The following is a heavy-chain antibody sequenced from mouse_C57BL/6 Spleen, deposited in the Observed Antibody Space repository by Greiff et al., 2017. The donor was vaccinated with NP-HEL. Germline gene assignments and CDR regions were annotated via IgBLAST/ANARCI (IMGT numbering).Heavy chain of an antibody. V-gene: IGHV7-3*01. Sequence: EVKLMESGGGLVQPGGSLSLSCAASGFTFTDYYMSWVRQPPGKALEWLGFIRNKANGYTTEYSASVKGRFTISRDNSQSILYLQMNALRAEDSATYYCATYYYGSSVYYAMDYWGQGTSVTVSS. J-gene: IGHJ4*01. CDR1: GFTFTDYY. CDR2: IRNKANGYTT. CDR3: ATYYYGSSVYYAMDY. D-gene: IGHD1-1*01.